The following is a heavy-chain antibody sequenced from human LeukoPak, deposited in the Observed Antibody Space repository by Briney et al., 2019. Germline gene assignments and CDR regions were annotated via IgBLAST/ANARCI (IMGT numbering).Heavy chain of an antibody. CDR2: ITSSGGNT. Sequence: GGSLRLSCAASRCTFSNYAMSWVRQAPGKGLQWVSAITSSGGNTYYADSVKGRFTLSRDNSKNTLYLQMDSLRAEDTAVYYCATLVGDYGGKVGFFDYWGQGALVTVSS. J-gene: IGHJ4*02. D-gene: IGHD4-23*01. V-gene: IGHV3-23*01. CDR1: RCTFSNYA. CDR3: ATLVGDYGGKVGFFDY.